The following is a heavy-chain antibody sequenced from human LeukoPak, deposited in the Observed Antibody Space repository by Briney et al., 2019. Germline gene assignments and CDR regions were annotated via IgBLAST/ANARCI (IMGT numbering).Heavy chain of an antibody. CDR2: ISYDGSNK. CDR1: GFTFSSYG. CDR3: AKDGGEYYDILTGYYPRLYYMDV. D-gene: IGHD3-9*01. Sequence: GGSLRLSCAASGFTFSSYGMHWVRQAPGKGLEWVAVISYDGSNKYYADSVKGRFTISRDNSKNTLYLQMNGLRAEDTAVYYCAKDGGEYYDILTGYYPRLYYMDVWGKGTTVTISS. V-gene: IGHV3-30*18. J-gene: IGHJ6*03.